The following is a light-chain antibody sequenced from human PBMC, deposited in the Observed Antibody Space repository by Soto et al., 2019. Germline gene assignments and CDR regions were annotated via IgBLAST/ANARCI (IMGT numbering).Light chain of an antibody. CDR3: LSYDSSLGVV. Sequence: QSVLTQPPSVSGAPGQRVTISCTGSSSNIGAGYEVHWYQQLPGTAPKLLIYGNNNRPSGVPDRISGSKSGTSVSLAITGLRAEDEADYYCLSYDSSLGVVFGGGTQLTDL. CDR2: GNN. V-gene: IGLV1-40*01. J-gene: IGLJ3*02. CDR1: SSNIGAGYE.